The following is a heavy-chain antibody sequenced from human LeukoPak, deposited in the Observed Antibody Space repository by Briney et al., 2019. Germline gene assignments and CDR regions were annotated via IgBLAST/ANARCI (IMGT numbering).Heavy chain of an antibody. D-gene: IGHD2/OR15-2a*01. Sequence: GGTLRLSCAASGFTFSSYGMSWVRQAPGKGLEWVSAISGSGGSTYYADSVKGRFTISRDNSKNTLYLQMNSLRAEDTAVYYCANQDSTEYSYYFDFWGQGTLVTVSS. CDR3: ANQDSTEYSYYFDF. V-gene: IGHV3-23*01. CDR2: ISGSGGST. J-gene: IGHJ4*02. CDR1: GFTFSSYG.